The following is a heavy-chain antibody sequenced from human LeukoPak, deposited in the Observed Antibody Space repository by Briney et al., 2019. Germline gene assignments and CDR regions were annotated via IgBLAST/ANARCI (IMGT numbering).Heavy chain of an antibody. CDR1: GGSFSGYY. CDR2: INHSGST. V-gene: IGHV4-34*01. Sequence: ESSETLSLTCAVYGGSFSGYYWSWIRQPPGKGLEWIGEINHSGSTNYNPSLKSRVTISVDTSKNQFSLKLSSVTAADTAVYYCATTPPAGSSHSTTGDYWGQGTLVTVSS. D-gene: IGHD6-13*01. CDR3: ATTPPAGSSHSTTGDY. J-gene: IGHJ4*02.